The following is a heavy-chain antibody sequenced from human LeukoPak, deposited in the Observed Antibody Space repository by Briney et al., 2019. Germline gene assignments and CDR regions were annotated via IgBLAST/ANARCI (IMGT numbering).Heavy chain of an antibody. CDR2: INHSGST. V-gene: IGHV4-34*01. CDR1: GGSFSGYY. J-gene: IGHJ5*02. Sequence: SETLSLTCAVYGGSFSGYYWSWIRQPPGKGLEWIGEINHSGSTNYNPSLKSRVTISVDTSKNQFSLKLSSVTAADTAVYYCALGRGRNWFDPWGQGTLVTVSS. CDR3: ALGRGRNWFDP. D-gene: IGHD3-16*01.